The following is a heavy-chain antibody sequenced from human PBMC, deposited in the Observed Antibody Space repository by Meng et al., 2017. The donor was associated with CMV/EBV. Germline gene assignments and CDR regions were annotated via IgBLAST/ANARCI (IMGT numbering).Heavy chain of an antibody. Sequence: ASVKVSCKASGYTFIDHYIHWVRQAPGQGLEWTGWINPDSGGTNYARKFQGRVTMTTDTSTSTAYMELRSLRSDDTAVYYCARDKSVVGSYYYYYGMDAWGQGTTVTVSS. CDR3: ARDKSVVGSYYYYYGMDA. J-gene: IGHJ6*02. V-gene: IGHV1-2*02. CDR2: INPDSGGT. D-gene: IGHD2-2*01. CDR1: GYTFIDHY.